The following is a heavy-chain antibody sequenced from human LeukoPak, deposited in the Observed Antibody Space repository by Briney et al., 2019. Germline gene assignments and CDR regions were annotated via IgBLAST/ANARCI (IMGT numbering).Heavy chain of an antibody. Sequence: PSETLSLTCTVSGGSISSYYWSWIRQPPGKGLEWSGYIYYSGSTNYNPSLKSRVTISVDTSKNQFSLKLSSVTAADTAVYYCARHGRLLRYYFDYWGQGTLVTVSS. J-gene: IGHJ4*02. CDR2: IYYSGST. D-gene: IGHD2-15*01. CDR1: GGSISSYY. V-gene: IGHV4-59*08. CDR3: ARHGRLLRYYFDY.